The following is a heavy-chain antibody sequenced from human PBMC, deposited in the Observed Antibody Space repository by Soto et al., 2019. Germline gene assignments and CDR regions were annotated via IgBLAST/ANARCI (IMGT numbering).Heavy chain of an antibody. CDR2: ISGSGGST. Sequence: EVQLLESGGGLVQPGGSLRLSCAASGFSFSSYAMSWVRQAPGKGLEWVSAISGSGGSTYYADSVKGRFTISRDNSKTTLFLQMNSLRAEDTAVYYCAKDLGSGNYPGRDYYFDYWGQGTLVTVSS. D-gene: IGHD3-10*01. CDR1: GFSFSSYA. J-gene: IGHJ4*02. CDR3: AKDLGSGNYPGRDYYFDY. V-gene: IGHV3-23*01.